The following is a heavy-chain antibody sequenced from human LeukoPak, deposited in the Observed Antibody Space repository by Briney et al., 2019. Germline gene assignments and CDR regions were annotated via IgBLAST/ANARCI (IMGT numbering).Heavy chain of an antibody. CDR1: GFTFDDYA. CDR3: AKDIQNYDFWSGYFAAMDV. Sequence: PGGSLRLSCAASGFTFDDYAMHWVRQAPGKGLEWVSGISWNSGSIGYADSVKGRFTISRDNAKNSLYLQMNSLRAEDTALYYCAKDIQNYDFWSGYFAAMDVWGQGTTVTVSS. D-gene: IGHD3-3*01. V-gene: IGHV3-9*01. CDR2: ISWNSGSI. J-gene: IGHJ6*02.